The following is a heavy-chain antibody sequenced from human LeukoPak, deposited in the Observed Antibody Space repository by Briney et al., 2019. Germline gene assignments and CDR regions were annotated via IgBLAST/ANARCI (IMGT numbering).Heavy chain of an antibody. CDR2: ISYSGTT. J-gene: IGHJ6*03. CDR3: ARDFSSSSSVYYYYYKDV. Sequence: SETLSLTCTVSGGSISSRPYYWGWVRQSPGKGLEWIGTISYSGTTYYNPSLKSRVTISLDTSKNQFSLKLSSVTAADTAIYYCARDFSSSSSVYYYYYKDVWGKGTTVTVSS. D-gene: IGHD6-6*01. V-gene: IGHV4-39*07. CDR1: GGSISSRPYY.